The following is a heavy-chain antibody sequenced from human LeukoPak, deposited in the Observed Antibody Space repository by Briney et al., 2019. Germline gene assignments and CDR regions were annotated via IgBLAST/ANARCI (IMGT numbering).Heavy chain of an antibody. D-gene: IGHD4-17*01. CDR2: ISAYNGNT. CDR1: GYTFTSYG. CDR3: ARATVTHQVLDY. J-gene: IGHJ4*02. Sequence: ASVKVSCKASGYTFTSYGISWVRQAPGQGLEWMGWISAYNGNTNYAQKLEGRVTMTTDTSTSTAYMELRSLRSDDTAVYYCARATVTHQVLDYWGQGTLVTVSS. V-gene: IGHV1-18*01.